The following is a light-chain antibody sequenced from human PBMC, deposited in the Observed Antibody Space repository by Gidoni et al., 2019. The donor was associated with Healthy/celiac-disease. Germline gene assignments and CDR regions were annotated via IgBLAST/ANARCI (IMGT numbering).Light chain of an antibody. CDR1: QSISSW. Sequence: DIQMTQSPSTPSASVGDRVTITCRASQSISSWLAWYQQKPGKAPKLLIYKASSLESGVPSRFGGGGSGTEFTLTISSLQPDDFAAYYCQQYNSYSPTTFGQGTKVEIK. CDR2: KAS. CDR3: QQYNSYSPTT. J-gene: IGKJ1*01. V-gene: IGKV1-5*03.